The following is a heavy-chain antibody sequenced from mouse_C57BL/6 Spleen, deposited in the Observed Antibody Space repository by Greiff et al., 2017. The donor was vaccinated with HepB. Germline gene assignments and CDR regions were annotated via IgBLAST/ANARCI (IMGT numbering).Heavy chain of an antibody. CDR3: ARDRGYNFDY. CDR1: GFTFSSYA. Sequence: EVKLVESGGGLVKPGGSLKLSCAASGFTFSSYAMSWVRQTPEKRLEWVATISDGGSYTYYPDNVKGRFTISRDNAKNNLYLQMSHLKSEDTAMYYCARDRGYNFDYWGQGTTLTVSS. J-gene: IGHJ2*01. V-gene: IGHV5-4*01. D-gene: IGHD2-2*01. CDR2: ISDGGSYT.